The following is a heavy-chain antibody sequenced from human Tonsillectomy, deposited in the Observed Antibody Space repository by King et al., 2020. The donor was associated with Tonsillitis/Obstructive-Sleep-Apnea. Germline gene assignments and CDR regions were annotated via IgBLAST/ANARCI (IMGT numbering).Heavy chain of an antibody. CDR3: ARLYCSSTSCAYYYYYMDV. CDR1: GYSFTTYW. Sequence: QLVQSGAEVKKPGESLKISCKGSGYSFTTYWIGWVRQMPGKGLEWMGIIYPGDSDTRYSPSFQGQVTISADKSISTAYLQWSSLKASDTAIYYCARLYCSSTSCAYYYYYMDVWGKGTTVTVSS. J-gene: IGHJ6*03. D-gene: IGHD2-2*01. V-gene: IGHV5-51*01. CDR2: IYPGDSDT.